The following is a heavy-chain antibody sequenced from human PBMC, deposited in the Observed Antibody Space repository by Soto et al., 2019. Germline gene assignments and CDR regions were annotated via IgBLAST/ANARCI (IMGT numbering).Heavy chain of an antibody. CDR3: ARKPRYYNGMDV. CDR2: IYPNDSDK. V-gene: IGHV5-51*01. Sequence: GESLKISCKTSGYTFTTFWIGWVRQRPGKGLEWMGIIYPNDSDKRYNPSFQGQVTMSVDQSITTAYLQWSYLKASDTAMYYCARKPRYYNGMDVWGQGTTVTVPS. CDR1: GYTFTTFW. J-gene: IGHJ6*02.